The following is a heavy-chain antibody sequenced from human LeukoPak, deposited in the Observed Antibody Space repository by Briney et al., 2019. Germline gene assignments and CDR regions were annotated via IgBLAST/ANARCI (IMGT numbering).Heavy chain of an antibody. CDR3: ARGGTYYYDSSGYYEGGYFDY. Sequence: PSETLSLTCAVYGGSFSGYYWSWIRQPPGKGLEWIGSIYYSGSTYYNPSLKSRVTISVDTSKNQFSLKLSSVTAADTAVYYCARGGTYYYDSSGYYEGGYFDYWGQGTLVTVSS. V-gene: IGHV4-34*01. CDR2: IYYSGST. J-gene: IGHJ4*02. CDR1: GGSFSGYY. D-gene: IGHD3-22*01.